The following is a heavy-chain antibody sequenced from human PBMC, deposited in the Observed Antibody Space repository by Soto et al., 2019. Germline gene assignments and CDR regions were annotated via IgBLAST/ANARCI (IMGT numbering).Heavy chain of an antibody. J-gene: IGHJ4*02. CDR2: IDPTDSYT. D-gene: IGHD4-17*01. CDR1: GYMFTTYW. Sequence: LGESLKISCKGSGYMFTTYWISWVRQMPGKGLEWMGRIDPTDSYTNYSPSFQGHVSISADKSISTAYLQWSSLKASDTAMYYCARQRDYDRGGFDYWGQGTLVTVSS. CDR3: ARQRDYDRGGFDY. V-gene: IGHV5-10-1*01.